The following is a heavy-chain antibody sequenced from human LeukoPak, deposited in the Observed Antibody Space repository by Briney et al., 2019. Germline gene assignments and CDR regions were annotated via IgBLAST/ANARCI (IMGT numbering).Heavy chain of an antibody. CDR3: ARDRLVGVRDYMDV. V-gene: IGHV3-21*01. Sequence: PGGSLRLSCAASGFTFSSYSMNWVRQAPGKGLEWVSSISSSSSYIYYADSVKGRFTISRDNAKNSLYLQMNSLRAEDTAVYYCARDRLVGVRDYMDVWGKGTTVTVSS. J-gene: IGHJ6*03. CDR1: GFTFSSYS. CDR2: ISSSSSYI. D-gene: IGHD1-26*01.